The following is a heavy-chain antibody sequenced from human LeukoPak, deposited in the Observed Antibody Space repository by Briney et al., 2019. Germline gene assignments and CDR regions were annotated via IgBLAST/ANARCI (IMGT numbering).Heavy chain of an antibody. Sequence: GGSLRLSCAASGFTFSNNYMSWVRQAPGKGLEWVSVIYSGGSTYYSDSVKGRFTISRDNSKNTLYLQMNSLRAADTAVYYCARAGDLWYWGQGTLATVSS. V-gene: IGHV3-53*01. CDR3: ARAGDLWY. D-gene: IGHD7-27*01. CDR1: GFTFSNNY. CDR2: IYSGGST. J-gene: IGHJ4*02.